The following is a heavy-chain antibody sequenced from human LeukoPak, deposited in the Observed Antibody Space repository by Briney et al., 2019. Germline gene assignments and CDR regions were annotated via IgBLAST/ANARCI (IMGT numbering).Heavy chain of an antibody. Sequence: PGGSLRLSCAASGFTFSSYWMSWVRQAPGKGLEWVANIKQDGSEKYYVDSVKGRFTISRDNAKSSLYLQMNSLRAEDTAVYYCARTPDCSSTSCHLEYYYYGMDVWGQGTTVTVSS. V-gene: IGHV3-7*01. CDR1: GFTFSSYW. CDR2: IKQDGSEK. CDR3: ARTPDCSSTSCHLEYYYYGMDV. J-gene: IGHJ6*02. D-gene: IGHD2-2*01.